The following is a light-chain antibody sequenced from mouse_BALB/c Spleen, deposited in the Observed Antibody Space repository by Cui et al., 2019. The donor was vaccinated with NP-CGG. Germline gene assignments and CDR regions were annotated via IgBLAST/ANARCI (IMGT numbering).Light chain of an antibody. CDR1: TGAVTNSNY. J-gene: IGLJ1*01. V-gene: IGLV1*01. CDR3: ALWYSNHWV. CDR2: GTN. Sequence: AVLTQESALTTSPGETVTFTCRSSTGAVTNSNYANWVQEKPDHLFTGLIGGTNNRVPGVPARFSGSLIGDKAALTITGAQTEDEAIYFCALWYSNHWVFGGGTKLTVL.